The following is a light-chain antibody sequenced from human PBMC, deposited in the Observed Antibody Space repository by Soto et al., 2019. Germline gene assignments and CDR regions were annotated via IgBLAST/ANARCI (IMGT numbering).Light chain of an antibody. CDR1: SSDVGAYDY. CDR2: DVT. J-gene: IGLJ2*01. CDR3: CSYAGSNIVI. Sequence: QSALTQARSVSGSPGQSVTISCTGTSSDVGAYDYVSWYQVHPDKAPKLIIFDVTQRPSGVPDRFSGSKSGRTASLTNSRLQADDEADYYCCSYAGSNIVIFGGGTKLTVL. V-gene: IGLV2-11*01.